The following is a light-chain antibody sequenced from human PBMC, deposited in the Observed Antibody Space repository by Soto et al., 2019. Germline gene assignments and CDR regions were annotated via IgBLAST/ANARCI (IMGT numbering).Light chain of an antibody. CDR3: QQLNGYQLA. Sequence: DIQLTQSPSFLSASVGDTVTITCRASQGMSTYLAWYQQKPGKVPKLLIRSASTLQSGVPPRFSGGGSGTEFTLTIRTLHPDDSGIYYCQQLNGYQLAFGGGTNVEIK. CDR2: SAS. CDR1: QGMSTY. J-gene: IGKJ4*01. V-gene: IGKV1-9*01.